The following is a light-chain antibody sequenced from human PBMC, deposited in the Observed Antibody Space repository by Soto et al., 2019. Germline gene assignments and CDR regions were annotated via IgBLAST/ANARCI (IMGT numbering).Light chain of an antibody. J-gene: IGLJ7*01. CDR3: QTWGTGIAV. CDR1: SEHSTYA. V-gene: IGLV4-69*01. CDR2: VNSDGSH. Sequence: QAVVTQSPSASASLGASVKLTCSLSSEHSTYAIAWHQQQPEKGPRYLMKVNSDGSHIKGDGIPDRFSGSSSGAERYLTISSLQSEDEADYYCQTWGTGIAVFGGGTQLTVL.